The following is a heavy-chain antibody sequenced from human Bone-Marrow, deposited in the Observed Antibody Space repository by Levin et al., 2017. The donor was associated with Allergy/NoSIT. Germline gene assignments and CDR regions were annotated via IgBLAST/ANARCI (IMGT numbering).Heavy chain of an antibody. CDR1: VFSFRSYG. Sequence: PGGSPRLSLTCAASVFSFRSYGMHWVRQAPGKGLERVAVIWYDGTNKFYADSVKGRFTISRDNSENTLFLQMNSLRADDTALYYCARDSLSEERTAMLPDYWGQGTLVTVSS. CDR3: ARDSLSEERTAMLPDY. V-gene: IGHV3-33*01. D-gene: IGHD2-2*01. CDR2: IWYDGTNK. J-gene: IGHJ4*02.